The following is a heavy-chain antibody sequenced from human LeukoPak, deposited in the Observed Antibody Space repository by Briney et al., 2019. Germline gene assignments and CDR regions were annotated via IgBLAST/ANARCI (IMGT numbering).Heavy chain of an antibody. D-gene: IGHD3-16*01. V-gene: IGHV4-34*01. CDR1: GGSFSGYY. J-gene: IGHJ1*01. Sequence: SETLSLTCAVYGGSFSGYYWSWIRQPPGKGLEWIGEINHSGSTNYNPSLKSRVTISVDTSKNQFSLKLSSVTAADTAVYYCARGYDYVWGSYQHWGRGTLVTVSS. CDR2: INHSGST. CDR3: ARGYDYVWGSYQH.